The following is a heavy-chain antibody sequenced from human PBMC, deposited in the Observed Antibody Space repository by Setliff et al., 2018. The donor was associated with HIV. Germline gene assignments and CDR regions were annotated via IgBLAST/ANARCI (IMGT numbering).Heavy chain of an antibody. CDR1: GDSISTYY. CDR3: ARGPTRGGYYYYFYMDV. V-gene: IGHV4-4*08. CDR2: IYTSGST. J-gene: IGHJ6*03. Sequence: SETLSLTCTVSGDSISTYYWSWIRQPPGKGLEWIGYIYTSGSTNYNPSLKSRVTISKDTSKNHFSLKLTSVTAADTAVYYCARGPTRGGYYYYFYMDVWGKGTTVTVSS. D-gene: IGHD3-10*01.